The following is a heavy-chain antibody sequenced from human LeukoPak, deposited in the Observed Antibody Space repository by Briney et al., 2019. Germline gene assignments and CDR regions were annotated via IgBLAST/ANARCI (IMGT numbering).Heavy chain of an antibody. CDR2: IKSSSSYI. V-gene: IGHV3-21*01. CDR1: GFTFGSYR. D-gene: IGHD3-22*01. CDR3: ARDYYYDSTSGGNDY. J-gene: IGHJ4*02. Sequence: GGSLRLSCAASGFTFGSYRMNWVRQAPGKGLEWVSSIKSSSSYIYYADSVKGRFTISRDNAKNSLYLQMNSLRAEDTAVYYCARDYYYDSTSGGNDYWGQGTLVTVSS.